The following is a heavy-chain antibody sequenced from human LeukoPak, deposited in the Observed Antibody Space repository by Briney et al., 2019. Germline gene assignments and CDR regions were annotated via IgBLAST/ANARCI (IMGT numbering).Heavy chain of an antibody. CDR1: GGSFSGYY. CDR2: IYHSGST. D-gene: IGHD5-12*01. J-gene: IGHJ6*03. V-gene: IGHV4-34*01. CDR3: ARVDWLRDYYYYMDV. Sequence: SETLSLTCAVYGGSFSGYYWSWIRQPPGKGLEWIGIIYHSGSTYYNPSLKSRVTLSVDTSKNQFSLKVTSVTAADTAVYYCARVDWLRDYYYYMDVWGKGTTVTVSS.